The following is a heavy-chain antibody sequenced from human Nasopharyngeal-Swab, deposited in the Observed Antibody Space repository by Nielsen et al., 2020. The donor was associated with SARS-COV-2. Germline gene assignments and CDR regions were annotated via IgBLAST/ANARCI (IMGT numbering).Heavy chain of an antibody. Sequence: SETLSLTCTVSGDSINSYYWNWICQPPGKGLESIAFMHYSGSTNYNPPFKSRVTISVGMSKNQISLRLSSVTAADTAVYYCARDHYGEFASPDYYYGMDVWGQGTTVTVSS. D-gene: IGHD4/OR15-4a*01. V-gene: IGHV4-59*01. CDR2: MHYSGST. J-gene: IGHJ6*02. CDR3: ARDHYGEFASPDYYYGMDV. CDR1: GDSINSYY.